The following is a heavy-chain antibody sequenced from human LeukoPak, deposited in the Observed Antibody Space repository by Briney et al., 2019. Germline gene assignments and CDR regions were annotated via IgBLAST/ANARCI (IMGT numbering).Heavy chain of an antibody. CDR2: MNPNSGNT. D-gene: IGHD6-19*01. CDR3: ARNVAGTRYFHL. CDR1: GYTFTSYD. V-gene: IGHV1-8*01. Sequence: GASVKVSCKASGYTFTSYDINWVRQATGQGLEWMGWMNPNSGNTGYAQKFQGRVTMTRNTSISTAYTELSSLGSEDTAVYFCARNVAGTRYFHLWGQGTLVTVSS. J-gene: IGHJ1*01.